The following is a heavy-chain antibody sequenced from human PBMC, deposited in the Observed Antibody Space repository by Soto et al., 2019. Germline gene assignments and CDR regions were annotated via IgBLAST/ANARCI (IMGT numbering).Heavy chain of an antibody. J-gene: IGHJ4*02. CDR2: IYHTGTT. Sequence: SETLSLTCAVSNYSSTSGSYWAWIRQPPEKGLEWIGYIYHTGTTYYNPSLKSRVTISIDMSKNQFSLKVTSVTAADTAVYYCARRRLAGYFDYWGQGILVTVS. CDR1: NYSSTSGSY. V-gene: IGHV4-38-2*01. D-gene: IGHD6-19*01. CDR3: ARRRLAGYFDY.